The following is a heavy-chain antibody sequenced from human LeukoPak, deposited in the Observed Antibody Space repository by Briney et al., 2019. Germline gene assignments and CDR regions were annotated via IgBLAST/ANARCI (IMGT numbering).Heavy chain of an antibody. V-gene: IGHV4-61*02. CDR2: ISNSGGT. J-gene: IGHJ6*03. D-gene: IGHD5/OR15-5a*01. CDR1: PGSMDSGLYY. CDR3: ARETKDIYSPSWGLYDTYYYIDA. Sequence: SQTLSLTCAVSPGSMDSGLYYWTWIRQPAGKGLEWIGRISNSGGTAYNPSLRSRVTITLDTSSDHLSLMVTSVTAAHTAVYYCARETKDIYSPSWGLYDTYYYIDAWGKGTTVTVSS.